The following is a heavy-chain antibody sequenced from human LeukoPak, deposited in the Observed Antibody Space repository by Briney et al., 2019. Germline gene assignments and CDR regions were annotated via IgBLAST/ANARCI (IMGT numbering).Heavy chain of an antibody. Sequence: SETLSLTCTVSGGSISSSSYYWGWIRQPPGKGLEWIGSIYYSGSTYYNPSLKSRVTISVDTSKNQFSLKLSSVTAAGTAVYYCARHVVVRGVIEYFQHWGQGTLVTVSS. J-gene: IGHJ1*01. CDR3: ARHVVVRGVIEYFQH. CDR1: GGSISSSSYY. CDR2: IYYSGST. V-gene: IGHV4-39*01. D-gene: IGHD3-10*01.